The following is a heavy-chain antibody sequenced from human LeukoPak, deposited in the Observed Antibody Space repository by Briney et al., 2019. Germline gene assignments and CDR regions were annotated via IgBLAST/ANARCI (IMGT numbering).Heavy chain of an antibody. J-gene: IGHJ4*02. Sequence: GGTLRLSCAASGFTFSSYGMSWVRQAPGKGLEWVSAISGSGGSTYYADSVKGRFTISRDNSKNTLYLQMNSLRAEDTAVYYCANRIAATGVVYWGQGTLVTVSS. CDR1: GFTFSSYG. CDR2: ISGSGGST. D-gene: IGHD6-13*01. V-gene: IGHV3-23*01. CDR3: ANRIAATGVVY.